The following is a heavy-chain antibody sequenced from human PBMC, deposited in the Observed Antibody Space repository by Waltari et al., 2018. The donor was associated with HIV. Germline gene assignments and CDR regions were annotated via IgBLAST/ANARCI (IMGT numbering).Heavy chain of an antibody. V-gene: IGHV4-34*01. D-gene: IGHD2-2*02. CDR1: GGSFSGYY. CDR2: INHSGST. J-gene: IGHJ4*02. CDR3: ARGWDIVVVPAAIPYYFDY. Sequence: QVQLQQWGAGLLKPSETLSLTCAAYGGSFSGYYWSWIRQPPGKGLEWIGEINHSGSTNYNPSLKSRVTISVDTSKNQFSLKLSSVTAADTAVYYCARGWDIVVVPAAIPYYFDYWGQGTLVTVSS.